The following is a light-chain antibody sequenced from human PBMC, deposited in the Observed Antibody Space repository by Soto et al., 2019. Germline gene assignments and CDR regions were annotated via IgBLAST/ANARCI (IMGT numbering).Light chain of an antibody. V-gene: IGKV1-39*01. Sequence: DIEMTQSPYSLSASVGDRVTITCRASQTIRSYLNWYQQKPGNAPNLLIYAASTLQSGVPSRFSAYGSETDFTLTISNLQAEDFATYSCQQSYTTPRTCDQGTKVEVK. CDR2: AAS. CDR1: QTIRSY. J-gene: IGKJ1*01. CDR3: QQSYTTPRT.